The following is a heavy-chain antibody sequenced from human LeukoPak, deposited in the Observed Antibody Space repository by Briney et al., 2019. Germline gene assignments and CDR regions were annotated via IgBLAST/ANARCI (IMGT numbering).Heavy chain of an antibody. Sequence: GESLKISCKGSGYSVTNYWIGWVRQMPGKGLEWMGIIYPGDSDTRYSPSFQGQVTISADKSISIAYLQWSSLKASDSAIYYCARRRDLASFDCWGQGTLVTVSS. CDR3: ARRRDLASFDC. D-gene: IGHD2-15*01. V-gene: IGHV5-51*01. CDR1: GYSVTNYW. CDR2: IYPGDSDT. J-gene: IGHJ4*02.